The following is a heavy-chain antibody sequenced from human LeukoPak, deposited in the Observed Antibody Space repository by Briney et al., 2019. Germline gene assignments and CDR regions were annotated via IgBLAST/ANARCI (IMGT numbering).Heavy chain of an antibody. V-gene: IGHV3-43*02. CDR2: ISGDGGST. Sequence: GGSLRLSCAASGFTFDDYAMHWVRQAPGKGLEWVSLISGDGGSTYYADSVKGRFTTARNNSKNSLYLQMNSLRTEDTALYYCAKEWFGEPLIFDPWGQGTLVTVSS. J-gene: IGHJ5*02. D-gene: IGHD3-10*01. CDR3: AKEWFGEPLIFDP. CDR1: GFTFDDYA.